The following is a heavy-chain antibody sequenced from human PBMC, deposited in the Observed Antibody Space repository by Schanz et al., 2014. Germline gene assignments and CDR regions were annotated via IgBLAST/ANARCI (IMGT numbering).Heavy chain of an antibody. D-gene: IGHD1-1*01. CDR2: LSGSGGST. CDR3: ARGTDWNLHY. J-gene: IGHJ4*02. Sequence: EEQLLQSGGGLVQPGGSLRLSCAVSGFTFSSYSMNWVRQAPGKGLEWVSALSGSGGSTYYADSVKGRFTISRDNSKNTLYLQMNSLRAEDTAVYYCARGTDWNLHYWGQGALVTVSS. V-gene: IGHV3-23*01. CDR1: GFTFSSYS.